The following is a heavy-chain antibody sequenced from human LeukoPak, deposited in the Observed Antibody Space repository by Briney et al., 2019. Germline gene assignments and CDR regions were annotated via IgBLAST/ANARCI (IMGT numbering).Heavy chain of an antibody. J-gene: IGHJ6*02. CDR3: ARADCSTTSCPMDV. CDR1: GGSISSYY. CDR2: IYFPGTT. D-gene: IGHD2-2*01. V-gene: IGHV4-59*01. Sequence: SETLSLTCTVSGGSISSYYWTWIRQPPGKGLEWIGYIYFPGTTNYNPSLKSRVTMSVDTSNNQFSLRLTSVTAADTAVYYCARADCSTTSCPMDVWGQGTTVTVPS.